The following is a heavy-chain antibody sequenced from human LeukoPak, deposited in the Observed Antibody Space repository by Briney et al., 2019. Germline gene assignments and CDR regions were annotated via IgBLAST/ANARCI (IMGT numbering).Heavy chain of an antibody. V-gene: IGHV4-39*01. CDR2: IYYSGST. Sequence: SETLSLTCTVSNGSISSRSYNWGWIRQPPGKGLEWIGSIYYSGSTLYNASLKRRVTISVDTSKNQFSLKLSAVTAADTAVYYCAKLSPITEVGSSYYHSMDVWGHGTTVTVSS. D-gene: IGHD6-13*01. CDR3: AKLSPITEVGSSYYHSMDV. J-gene: IGHJ6*02. CDR1: NGSISSRSYN.